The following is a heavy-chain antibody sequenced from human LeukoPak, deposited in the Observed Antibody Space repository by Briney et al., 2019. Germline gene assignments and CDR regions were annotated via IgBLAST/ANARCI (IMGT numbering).Heavy chain of an antibody. CDR2: IYYSGST. CDR1: GGSISSYY. J-gene: IGHJ5*02. CDR3: ARLGRYFAWLDP. Sequence: AETLSLTCTVSGGSISSYYWSWIRQPPGKGLEWIGYIYYSGSTNYSPSLKSRVTISVDTSKNHFSLKLSSVTAADTALYYCARLGRYFAWLDPWGQEPWSPSPQ. V-gene: IGHV4-59*08. D-gene: IGHD3-10*01.